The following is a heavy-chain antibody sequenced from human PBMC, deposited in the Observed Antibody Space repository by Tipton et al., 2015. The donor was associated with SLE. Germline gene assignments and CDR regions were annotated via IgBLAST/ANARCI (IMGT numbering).Heavy chain of an antibody. CDR2: IYTSGST. V-gene: IGHV4-61*02. CDR3: AREAWSSSSRGGFDY. CDR1: GYSISSGYY. Sequence: TLSLTCAVSGYSISSGYYWGWIRQPAGKGLEWIGRIYTSGSTNYNPSLKSRVTMSVDTSKNQFSLKLSSVTAADTAVYYCAREAWSSSSRGGFDYWGQGTLVTVSS. D-gene: IGHD6-6*01. J-gene: IGHJ4*02.